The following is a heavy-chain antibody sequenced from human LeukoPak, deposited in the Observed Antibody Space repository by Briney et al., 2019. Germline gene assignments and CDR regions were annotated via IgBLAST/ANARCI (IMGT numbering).Heavy chain of an antibody. D-gene: IGHD3-10*01. J-gene: IGHJ6*02. Sequence: GGCLRLSCAASGLTFSTYAMSWVRQAPGKGLEWVSGISASGGSTYYADSVKGRFTISRDNSKKTLYLQMNSLRAEDTAVYYCARESMVRGEITYGMDVWGQGTTVTASS. CDR3: ARESMVRGEITYGMDV. CDR1: GLTFSTYA. V-gene: IGHV3-23*01. CDR2: ISASGGST.